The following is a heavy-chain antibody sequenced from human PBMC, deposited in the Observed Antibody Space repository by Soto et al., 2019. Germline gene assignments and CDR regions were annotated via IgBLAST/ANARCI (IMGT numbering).Heavy chain of an antibody. V-gene: IGHV3-66*01. CDR3: ARVPLYNWNDERIDY. CDR2: IYSGGST. D-gene: IGHD1-20*01. Sequence: EVQLVESGGGLVQPGGSLRLSCAASGFTVSSNYMSWVRQAPGKGLEWVSVIYSGGSTYYADSVKGRFTISRDNSKNTLYLQMNSLRAEDTAVYYCARVPLYNWNDERIDYWGQGTLVTVSS. CDR1: GFTVSSNY. J-gene: IGHJ4*02.